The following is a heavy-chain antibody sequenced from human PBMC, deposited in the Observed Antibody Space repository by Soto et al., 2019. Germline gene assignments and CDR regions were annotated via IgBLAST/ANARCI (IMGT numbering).Heavy chain of an antibody. D-gene: IGHD3-10*01. CDR3: ARDHRSDYYGSGTLFDY. V-gene: IGHV3-21*01. CDR1: GFTFSSYS. J-gene: IGHJ4*02. Sequence: GGSLRLSCAASGFTFSSYSMNWVRQAPGKGLEWVSSISSSSSYIYYADSVKGRFTISGANAKNSLYLQMNSLRAEDTAVYYCARDHRSDYYGSGTLFDYWGQGTLVTVSS. CDR2: ISSSSSYI.